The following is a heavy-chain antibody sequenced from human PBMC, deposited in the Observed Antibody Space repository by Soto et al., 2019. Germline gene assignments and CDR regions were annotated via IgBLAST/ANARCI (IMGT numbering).Heavy chain of an antibody. CDR1: GFTFSDYG. Sequence: QVHLVESGGGVVQPGRSLRLSCVASGFTFSDYGMHWVRQAPGKGPEWLGVIWYDGSNEYYAESVKGRFTISRDNSQNTVHLQMKTLRAEDTAVYYCARDLRRGYDYGPLDNWGRGTLVTVSS. D-gene: IGHD5-12*01. V-gene: IGHV3-33*01. J-gene: IGHJ4*02. CDR3: ARDLRRGYDYGPLDN. CDR2: IWYDGSNE.